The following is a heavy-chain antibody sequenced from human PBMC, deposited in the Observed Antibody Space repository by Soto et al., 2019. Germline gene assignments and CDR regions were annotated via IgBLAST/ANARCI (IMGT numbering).Heavy chain of an antibody. Sequence: GGSLRLSCEASGFSFSTYSMHWVRQAPGKWLEWVSSIGRRSDIYYADSVKGRFTISRDNAKNSVSLQMNSLRDEDTAVYYCAREETAWPLAYGLDVWGQGXTVTVYS. J-gene: IGHJ6*02. CDR1: GFSFSTYS. CDR3: AREETAWPLAYGLDV. D-gene: IGHD2-21*02. CDR2: IGRRSDI. V-gene: IGHV3-21*01.